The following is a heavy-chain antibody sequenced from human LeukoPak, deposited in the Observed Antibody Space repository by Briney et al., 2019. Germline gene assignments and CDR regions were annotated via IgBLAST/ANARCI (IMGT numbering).Heavy chain of an antibody. D-gene: IGHD3-22*01. Sequence: SETLSLTCTVSGGSTSSYYWSWIRQPPGKGLEWIGYIYYSGSTNYNPSLKSRVTISVDTSKNQFSLKLSSVTAADTAVYYCARGPDYYDSSGYHNYFDYWGQGTLVTVSS. V-gene: IGHV4-59*01. CDR2: IYYSGST. CDR3: ARGPDYYDSSGYHNYFDY. CDR1: GGSTSSYY. J-gene: IGHJ4*02.